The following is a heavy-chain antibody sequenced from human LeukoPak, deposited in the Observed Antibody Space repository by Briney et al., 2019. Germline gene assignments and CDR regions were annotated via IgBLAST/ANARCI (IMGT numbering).Heavy chain of an antibody. CDR1: GFTFSSYA. V-gene: IGHV3-23*01. J-gene: IGHJ4*02. Sequence: PGGSLRLSCAASGFTFSSYAMSCRRQAPGKGLEWVSVISGSGDITYYADSVKGRFTISRDNSKNTLYLQMNSLRAEDTAVYYCETDCRDYSFSDYWGQGTLVTVSS. CDR2: ISGSGDIT. D-gene: IGHD4-11*01. CDR3: ETDCRDYSFSDY.